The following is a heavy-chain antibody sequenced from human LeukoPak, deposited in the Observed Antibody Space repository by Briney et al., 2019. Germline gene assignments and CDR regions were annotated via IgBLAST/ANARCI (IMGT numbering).Heavy chain of an antibody. D-gene: IGHD3-22*01. J-gene: IGHJ4*02. CDR3: ARSHYYDSSGYYDY. V-gene: IGHV1-18*01. CDR1: GYTFTSYG. Sequence: ASVKVSCKASGYTFTSYGISWVRQAPGQGLEWMGWISAYNGNTNYAQKLQGRVTMTTDTSTSTAYMELRSLRSDDTAVYYCARSHYYDSSGYYDYWGQGTLVTVSS. CDR2: ISAYNGNT.